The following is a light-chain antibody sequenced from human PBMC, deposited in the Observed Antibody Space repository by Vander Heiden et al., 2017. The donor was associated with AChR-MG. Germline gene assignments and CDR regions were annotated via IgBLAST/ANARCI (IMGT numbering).Light chain of an antibody. CDR1: ASNVGNND. CDR2: DND. Sequence: QSVLPPPPSASAAPGLSFTISCSGTASNVGNNDVPWYQQVPGTAPKLLIYDNDKRPAGIPGRFSGSKSGTSATLVISGLQPGDEADYYCGAWDSGLSAGVFGTGTKVTVL. CDR3: GAWDSGLSAGV. J-gene: IGLJ1*01. V-gene: IGLV1-51*01.